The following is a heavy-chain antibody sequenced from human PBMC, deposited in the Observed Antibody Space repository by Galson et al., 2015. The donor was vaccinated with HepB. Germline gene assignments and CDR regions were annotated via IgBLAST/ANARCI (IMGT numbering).Heavy chain of an antibody. CDR3: AKGGYSYGYASWFDP. Sequence: LRLSCAASGFTFSSYGMHWVRQAPGKGLEWVAFIRYDGNNKYYADSVKGRFTISRDNSMNTLYLQMNSLRPEDTAVYYCAKGGYSYGYASWFDPWGPGTLVTVSS. D-gene: IGHD5-18*01. V-gene: IGHV3-30*02. J-gene: IGHJ5*02. CDR1: GFTFSSYG. CDR2: IRYDGNNK.